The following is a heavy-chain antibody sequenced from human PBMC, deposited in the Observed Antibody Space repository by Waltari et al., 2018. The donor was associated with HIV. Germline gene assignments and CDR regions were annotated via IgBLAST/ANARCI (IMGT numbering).Heavy chain of an antibody. CDR2: LKSGPDGGTT. V-gene: IGHV3-15*01. CDR1: GISVSNAW. CDR3: TTGLTVSIIRELSLVRSPDPFHI. J-gene: IGHJ3*02. Sequence: EVQLVESGGGLVKPGGSLRLSCVGSGISVSNAWMSWVRQGPGQGLEWVGRLKSGPDGGTTDYVAPVKGRFTISRDDSRNTLYLQMNSLRTEDTAVYYCTTGLTVSIIRELSLVRSPDPFHIWGQGTMVIVSS. D-gene: IGHD3-3*02.